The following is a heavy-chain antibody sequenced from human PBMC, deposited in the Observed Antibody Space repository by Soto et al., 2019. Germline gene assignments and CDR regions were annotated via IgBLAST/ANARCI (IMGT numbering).Heavy chain of an antibody. D-gene: IGHD2-8*01. CDR1: GGSISSSSCY. V-gene: IGHV4-39*01. CDR3: PRTAVETKEFDY. Sequence: QLQRQESGPGLVKPAETLSLTCTVSGGSISSSSCYWGWLREPPGKGLEWIGSIYYSGSTYYHPALKSRVTISVDTSNNQFSLKLSSVTAEDAAVYYCPRTAVETKEFDYWGQGTLVTVS. CDR2: IYYSGST. J-gene: IGHJ4*02.